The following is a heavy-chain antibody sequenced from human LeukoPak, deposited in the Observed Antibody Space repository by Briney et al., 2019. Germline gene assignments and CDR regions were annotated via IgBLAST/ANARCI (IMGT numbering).Heavy chain of an antibody. J-gene: IGHJ1*01. D-gene: IGHD3-10*01. V-gene: IGHV3-66*01. Sequence: GGSLRLSCAVSGFSISDNFMGWVRQTPGKGLEWVSLIFSGGETYSADSVKGRFAISKDNSKNTLHLQMNSLRVEGTAMYYCARDTDYYGSGRQGYFDHWGQGTLVTVSS. CDR2: IFSGGET. CDR1: GFSISDNF. CDR3: ARDTDYYGSGRQGYFDH.